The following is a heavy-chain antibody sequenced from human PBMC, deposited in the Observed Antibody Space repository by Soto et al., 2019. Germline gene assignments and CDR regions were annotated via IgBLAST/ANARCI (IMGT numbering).Heavy chain of an antibody. D-gene: IGHD2-2*01. CDR3: ARENIVVVPAAIPYFDY. CDR1: GYTFTSYG. CDR2: ISAYNGNT. Sequence: ASVKVSCKASGYTFTSYGISWVRQAPGQGLEWMGWISAYNGNTNYAQKLQGRVNMTTDTSTSTAYMERRSLRSDDTAVYYCARENIVVVPAAIPYFDYWGQGTLVTVSS. V-gene: IGHV1-18*01. J-gene: IGHJ4*02.